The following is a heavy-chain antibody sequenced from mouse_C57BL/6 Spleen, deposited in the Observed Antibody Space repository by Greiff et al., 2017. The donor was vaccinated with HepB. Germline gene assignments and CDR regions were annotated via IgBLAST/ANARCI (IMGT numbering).Heavy chain of an antibody. Sequence: QVQLQQSGPELVKPGASVKISCKASGYSFTSYYIHWVKQRPGQGLEWIGWIYPGSGNTKYNEKFKGKATLTADTSSSTAYMQLSSLTSEDSAVYYGARGIITTVEGYFDVWGTGTTVTVSS. J-gene: IGHJ1*03. D-gene: IGHD1-1*01. CDR3: ARGIITTVEGYFDV. V-gene: IGHV1-66*01. CDR1: GYSFTSYY. CDR2: IYPGSGNT.